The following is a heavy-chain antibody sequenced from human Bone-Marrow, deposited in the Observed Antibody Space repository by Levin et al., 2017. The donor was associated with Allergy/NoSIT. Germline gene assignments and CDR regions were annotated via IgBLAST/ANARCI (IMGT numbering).Heavy chain of an antibody. CDR3: ANGFSPDY. D-gene: IGHD3-10*01. CDR1: GFTFSSYA. V-gene: IGHV3-23*01. CDR2: ISGGGGST. J-gene: IGHJ4*02. Sequence: PGGSLRPSCATSGFTFSSYAMTWVRQAPGKGLEWVSLISGGGGSTYYADSVKGRFTISRDNSNNTLYLQMNSLRAEDTAIYYCANGFSPDYWGQGTLVTVSS.